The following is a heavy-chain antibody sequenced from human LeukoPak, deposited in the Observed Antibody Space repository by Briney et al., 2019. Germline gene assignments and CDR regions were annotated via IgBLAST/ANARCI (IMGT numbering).Heavy chain of an antibody. V-gene: IGHV4-34*01. CDR1: GWSFSGYY. CDR3: AREDYDDSGGWYFDL. CDR2: IYHSGST. J-gene: IGHJ2*01. Sequence: SETLSLTCAVYGWSFSGYYWSWIRQPPGKGLLGCGEIYHSGSTNYNPSIKRRVTISVDKSNNKFSLKLRSVAAADTAVYYCAREDYDDSGGWYFDLWGRGTLVTVSS. D-gene: IGHD3-3*01.